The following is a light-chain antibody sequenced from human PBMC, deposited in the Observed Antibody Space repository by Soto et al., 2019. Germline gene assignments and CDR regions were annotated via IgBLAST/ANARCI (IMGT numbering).Light chain of an antibody. J-gene: IGLJ2*01. Sequence: QSVLTQPPSASGTPGQRVTISCSGGGSNIGSNPVNWYQQLPGTAPNLLIYTNDQRPPGVPVRFSGSKSGTSASLAISGLPSEDEADYYCAAWDHSLNGPVFGGGTKVTVL. V-gene: IGLV1-44*01. CDR2: TND. CDR1: GSNIGSNP. CDR3: AAWDHSLNGPV.